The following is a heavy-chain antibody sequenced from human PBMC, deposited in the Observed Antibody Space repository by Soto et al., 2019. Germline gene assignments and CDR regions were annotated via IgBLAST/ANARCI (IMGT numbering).Heavy chain of an antibody. CDR3: ARDGWCSSTSCYVFIGYGMDV. J-gene: IGHJ6*02. V-gene: IGHV3-33*01. D-gene: IGHD2-2*01. CDR2: IWYDGSNK. Sequence: GGSLRLSCAASGFTFSSYGMHWFRQAPGKGLEWVAVIWYDGSNKYYADSVKGRFTISRDNSKNTLYLQMNSLRAEDTAVYYCARDGWCSSTSCYVFIGYGMDVWGQGTTVTVSS. CDR1: GFTFSSYG.